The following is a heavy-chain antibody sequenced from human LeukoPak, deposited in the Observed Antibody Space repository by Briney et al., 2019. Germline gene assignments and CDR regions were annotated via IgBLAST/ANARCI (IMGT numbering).Heavy chain of an antibody. D-gene: IGHD3-16*02. CDR3: ARAPLPPRVSLEFYYYYGMDV. V-gene: IGHV1-69*06. Sequence: GASVKVSCKASGGTFSSYAISWVRQAPGQGLEWMGGIIPIFGTANYPQKFQGRVTITADKSTSTAYMELSSLRSEDTAVYYCARAPLPPRVSLEFYYYYGMDVWGKGTTVTVSS. CDR2: IIPIFGTA. CDR1: GGTFSSYA. J-gene: IGHJ6*04.